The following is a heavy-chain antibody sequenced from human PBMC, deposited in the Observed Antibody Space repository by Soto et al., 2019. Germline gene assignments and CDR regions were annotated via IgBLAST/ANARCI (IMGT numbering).Heavy chain of an antibody. V-gene: IGHV3-48*01. CDR1: GFTFSSYS. CDR3: ARERYYYGSGTPDY. CDR2: ISSSSSTI. J-gene: IGHJ4*02. D-gene: IGHD3-10*01. Sequence: EVQLVESGGGLVQPGGSLRLSCAASGFTFSSYSMNWVRQAPGKGLEWVSYISSSSSTIYYADSVKGRFTISRDNAKNSLYLQMNSLRAEDTAVYYCARERYYYGSGTPDYWGQGTLVTGSS.